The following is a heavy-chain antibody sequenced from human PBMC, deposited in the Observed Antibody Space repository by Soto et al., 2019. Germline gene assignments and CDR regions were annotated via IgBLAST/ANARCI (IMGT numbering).Heavy chain of an antibody. CDR2: ISYDGTNK. Sequence: RGSLLLCCAASGFSFSISPMHWVRQAPGKGPDWVALISYDGTNKFYADSVKGRFTISIDNSKSTLYLQVDSLRPEDAAVYYCARDPKTSGGQHWAFNYFDAWGQGTMVTVSS. J-gene: IGHJ5*02. D-gene: IGHD7-27*01. CDR3: ARDPKTSGGQHWAFNYFDA. V-gene: IGHV3-30-3*01. CDR1: GFSFSISP.